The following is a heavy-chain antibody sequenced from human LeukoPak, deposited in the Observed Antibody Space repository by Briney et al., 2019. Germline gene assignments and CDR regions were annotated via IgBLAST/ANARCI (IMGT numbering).Heavy chain of an antibody. J-gene: IGHJ4*02. CDR1: GFTFSSYA. V-gene: IGHV3-23*01. Sequence: PGGSLRLSCAASGFTFSSYAMSWVRQAPGKGLEWVSAISGSGGSTYYADSVKGRFTISRDNSKNTLYLQMNSLRAEDTAVYYCARDRVDIVVVPARERGYFDYWGQGTLVTVSS. CDR2: ISGSGGST. CDR3: ARDRVDIVVVPARERGYFDY. D-gene: IGHD2-2*01.